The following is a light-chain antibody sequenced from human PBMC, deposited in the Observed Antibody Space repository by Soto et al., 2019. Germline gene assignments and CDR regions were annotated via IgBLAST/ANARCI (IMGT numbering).Light chain of an antibody. CDR3: QQYNNWPPWT. Sequence: EIVMTQSPATLSVSPGERATLSCRASQSVSSNLAWYQHKPGQAPRLLIYGASTRATDIPARFSGSGSGTEFTLTISSLQSEDFAVYYCQQYNNWPPWTFGQGTKVEIK. CDR1: QSVSSN. CDR2: GAS. J-gene: IGKJ1*01. V-gene: IGKV3-15*01.